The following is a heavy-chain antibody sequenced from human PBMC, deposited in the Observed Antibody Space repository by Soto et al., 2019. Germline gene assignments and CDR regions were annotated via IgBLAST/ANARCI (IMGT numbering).Heavy chain of an antibody. CDR3: ARDRGKYYDFWSGYEKDAFDI. D-gene: IGHD3-3*01. Sequence: QVQLVESGGGVVQPGRSLRLSCAASGFTFSSYGMHWVRQAPGKGLEWLEVIWYDGSNKYYADSVKGRFTISRDNSKNSLYLQMTSLRAEDTAVYYCARDRGKYYDFWSGYEKDAFDIWGQGTMVTVSS. V-gene: IGHV3-33*01. J-gene: IGHJ3*02. CDR2: IWYDGSNK. CDR1: GFTFSSYG.